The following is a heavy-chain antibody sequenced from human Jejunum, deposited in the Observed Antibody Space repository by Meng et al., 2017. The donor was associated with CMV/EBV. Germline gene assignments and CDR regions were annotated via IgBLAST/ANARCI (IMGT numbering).Heavy chain of an antibody. CDR1: GFTFNTYA. V-gene: IGHV3-23*03. CDR3: AKAESSAWYSSDH. Sequence: SGFTFNTYAWSWVRQAPGKGLEWVSVIYSGGSTTYYADSVKGRFTISRDNSKNTLYLQMNSLRAEDTAIYYCAKAESSAWYSSDHWGQGTLVTVSS. J-gene: IGHJ5*02. CDR2: IYSGGSTT. D-gene: IGHD2-21*01.